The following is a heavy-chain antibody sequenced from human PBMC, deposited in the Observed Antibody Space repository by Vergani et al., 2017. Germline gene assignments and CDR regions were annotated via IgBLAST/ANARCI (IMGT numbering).Heavy chain of an antibody. CDR2: IYSGGST. CDR1: GFTVSSNY. V-gene: IGHV3-66*04. CDR3: AGQRSIGINNAFDI. J-gene: IGHJ3*02. Sequence: EVQLVESGGGLVQPGGSLRLSCAASGFTVSSNYMSWVRQAPGKGLEWVSVIYSGGSTYYADSVEGRFTISRDNSKNTLYLQMNSLRAEDTAVYYCAGQRSIGINNAFDIWGQGTMVTVSS. D-gene: IGHD2-15*01.